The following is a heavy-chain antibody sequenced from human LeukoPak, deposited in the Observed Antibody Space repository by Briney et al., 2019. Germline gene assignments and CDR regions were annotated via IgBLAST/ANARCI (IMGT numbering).Heavy chain of an antibody. Sequence: ASVKVSCKASGYTFTGYYMHWVRQAPGQGLEWMGWINPNSGGTNYAQKFQGRVTMTRDTSISTAYMELSRLRSDDTAVYYCARDLSSSWYYFDYWGRGTLVTVSS. J-gene: IGHJ4*02. CDR1: GYTFTGYY. V-gene: IGHV1-2*02. CDR3: ARDLSSSWYYFDY. D-gene: IGHD6-13*01. CDR2: INPNSGGT.